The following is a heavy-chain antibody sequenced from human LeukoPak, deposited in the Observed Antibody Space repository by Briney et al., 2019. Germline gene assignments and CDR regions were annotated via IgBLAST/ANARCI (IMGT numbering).Heavy chain of an antibody. CDR3: AKDQRPQGVLDY. J-gene: IGHJ4*02. D-gene: IGHD3-10*01. CDR2: ISSSGSTI. Sequence: GGSLRLSCAASGFTFSSYEMNWVRQAPGKGLEWVSYISSSGSTIYYADSVKGRFTISRDNSKNTLYLQMNSLRAEDTALYSCAKDQRPQGVLDYWGQGTLVTVSS. CDR1: GFTFSSYE. V-gene: IGHV3-48*03.